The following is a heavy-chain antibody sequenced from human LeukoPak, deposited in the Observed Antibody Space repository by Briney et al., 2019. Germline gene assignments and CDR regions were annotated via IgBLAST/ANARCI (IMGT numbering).Heavy chain of an antibody. Sequence: GGSLRLSCAASGFTFSSHEMNWVRQAPGKGLEWVSYISSSGSTIYYADSVKGRFTISRDNAKNSLYLQMNSLRAEDTAVYYCARFIGYCSGGSCSHWFDPWGQGTLVTVSS. CDR3: ARFIGYCSGGSCSHWFDP. CDR2: ISSSGSTI. V-gene: IGHV3-48*03. D-gene: IGHD2-15*01. J-gene: IGHJ5*02. CDR1: GFTFSSHE.